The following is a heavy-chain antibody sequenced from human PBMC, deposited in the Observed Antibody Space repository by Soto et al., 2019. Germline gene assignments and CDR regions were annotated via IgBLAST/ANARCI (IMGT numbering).Heavy chain of an antibody. Sequence: EVQLVESGGGLVKPGGSLRLSCAASGFTFSSYSMNWVRQAPGKGLEWVSSISSSSSYIYYADSVKGRFTISRDNAXXXLXXKMNSLRAEDTAVYYCAREGVQHGSGPYYYYGMDVWGQGTTVTVSS. CDR1: GFTFSSYS. CDR2: ISSSSSYI. J-gene: IGHJ6*02. V-gene: IGHV3-21*01. CDR3: AREGVQHGSGPYYYYGMDV. D-gene: IGHD3-10*01.